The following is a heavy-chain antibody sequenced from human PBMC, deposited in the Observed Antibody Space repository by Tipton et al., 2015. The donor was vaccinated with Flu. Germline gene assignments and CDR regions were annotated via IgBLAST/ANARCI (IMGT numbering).Heavy chain of an antibody. CDR2: IYYSGST. V-gene: IGHV4-39*07. D-gene: IGHD3-10*01. CDR1: GGSISSSSYY. Sequence: LRLSCTVSGGSISSSSYYWGWIRQPPGKGLEWIGSIYYSGSTYYNPSLKGRVTISVDTSKNQFSLKLSSVTAADTAVYYCARDRGVQGVITDYYYGMDVWGQGTTVTVSS. J-gene: IGHJ6*02. CDR3: ARDRGVQGVITDYYYGMDV.